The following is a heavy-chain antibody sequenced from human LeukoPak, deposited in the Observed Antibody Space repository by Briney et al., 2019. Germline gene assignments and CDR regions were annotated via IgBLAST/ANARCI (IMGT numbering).Heavy chain of an antibody. CDR2: MNPNSGNT. V-gene: IGHV1-8*01. J-gene: IGHJ3*02. CDR3: ARGIYCSGGSCYPTTGAFDI. CDR1: GYTFTSYD. Sequence: ASVKVSCKASGYTFTSYDINWVRQATGQGLEWMGWMNPNSGNTGYAQKFQGRVTMTRNTSISTAYMELSSLRSEDTAVYYCARGIYCSGGSCYPTTGAFDIWGQGTMVTVSS. D-gene: IGHD2-15*01.